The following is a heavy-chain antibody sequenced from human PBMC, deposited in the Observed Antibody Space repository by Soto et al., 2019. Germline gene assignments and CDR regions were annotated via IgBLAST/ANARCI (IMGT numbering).Heavy chain of an antibody. CDR1: GFTFSSYA. V-gene: IGHV3-23*01. D-gene: IGHD2-2*01. CDR3: AKANCSSTSCFDY. Sequence: EVQLLESGGGLVQTGGSLRLSCAASGFTFSSYAMSWVRQAPGKGLEWVSAISGSGGSTYYADSVKGRFTISRDNSKNTLYLQMNSLRAEDTAVYYCAKANCSSTSCFDYWGQGTLVTVSS. J-gene: IGHJ4*02. CDR2: ISGSGGST.